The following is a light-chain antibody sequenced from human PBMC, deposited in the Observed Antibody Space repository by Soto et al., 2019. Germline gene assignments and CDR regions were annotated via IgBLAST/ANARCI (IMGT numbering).Light chain of an antibody. CDR3: CAEAGRSTYV. Sequence: QSVLTQPASVSGSPGQSITISCTRTSSDTGSYNFVSWYQQHPGKVPKVMIYAVSKRPSVVSDRFSGSKSGNTASLTISGLQAEDDADYYCCAEAGRSTYVFGTGTKVT. CDR2: AVS. J-gene: IGLJ1*01. CDR1: SSDTGSYNF. V-gene: IGLV2-23*02.